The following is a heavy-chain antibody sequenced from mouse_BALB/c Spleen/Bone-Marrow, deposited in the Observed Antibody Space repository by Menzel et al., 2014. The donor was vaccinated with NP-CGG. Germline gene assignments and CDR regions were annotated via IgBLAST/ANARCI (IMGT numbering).Heavy chain of an antibody. CDR1: GYAFSSYW. V-gene: IGHV1-80*01. J-gene: IGHJ4*01. D-gene: IGHD1-1*01. Sequence: QVQLQQSGADLVRPGSSVKISCKASGYAFSSYWMNWVKQRPGQGLEWIGRIYPGDGDTNYNGKFKGKATLTADKSSSTAYMQLSSLTSEDSAVYFCARSLYYGSSYPLYAMDYWGQGTSVTVSS. CDR3: ARSLYYGSSYPLYAMDY. CDR2: IYPGDGDT.